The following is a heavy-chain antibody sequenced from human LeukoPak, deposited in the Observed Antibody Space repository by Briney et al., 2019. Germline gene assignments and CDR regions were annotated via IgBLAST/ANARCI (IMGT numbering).Heavy chain of an antibody. CDR2: IIPIFGIA. CDR3: AREREGWYGGSTIPLYDY. D-gene: IGHD1-26*01. CDR1: GGTFSSYA. J-gene: IGHJ4*02. Sequence: GASVKVSCKASGGTFSSYAISWVRQAPGQGLEWMGRIIPIFGIANYAQKFQGRVTITADKSTSTAYMELSSLRSEDTAVYYCAREREGWYGGSTIPLYDYWGQGTLVTVSS. V-gene: IGHV1-69*04.